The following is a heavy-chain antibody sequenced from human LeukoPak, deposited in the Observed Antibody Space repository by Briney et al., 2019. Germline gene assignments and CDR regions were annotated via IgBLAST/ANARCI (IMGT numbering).Heavy chain of an antibody. V-gene: IGHV3-21*01. J-gene: IGHJ4*02. D-gene: IGHD3-22*01. CDR3: ARDGYYDSSGPNY. CDR1: GFTFSSYS. CDR2: ISSSSYI. Sequence: GGSLRLSCAASGFTFSSYSMNWVRQAPGKGLEWVSSISSSSYIYYADSVKGRFAISRDNAKNSLYLQMNSLRAEDTAVYYCARDGYYDSSGPNYWGQGTLVTVSS.